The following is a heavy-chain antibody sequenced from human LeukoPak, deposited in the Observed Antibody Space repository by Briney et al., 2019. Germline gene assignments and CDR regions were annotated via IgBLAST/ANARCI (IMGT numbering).Heavy chain of an antibody. CDR2: INSDGSST. Sequence: GGSLRLSCAASGFTFSSYWMHWVRQAPGKGLVWVSRINSDGSSTSYADSVKGRFTISRDNAKNTPYLQMNSLRAEDTAVYYCASVSYDSSGYYPYWGQGTLVTVSS. D-gene: IGHD3-22*01. J-gene: IGHJ4*02. CDR3: ASVSYDSSGYYPY. CDR1: GFTFSSYW. V-gene: IGHV3-74*01.